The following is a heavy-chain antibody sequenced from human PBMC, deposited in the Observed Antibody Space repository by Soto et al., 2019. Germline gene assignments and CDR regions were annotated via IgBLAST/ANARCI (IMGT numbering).Heavy chain of an antibody. Sequence: QLQLQESGPGLVKPSETLSLTCTVSGGSISSSSYYWGWIRQPPGKGLEYIGSIYYSGSTYYNPSLKRRVTISVDTSKNQFSLKLSSVTAADTAVYYCASSTMRSNWYFDYWGQGTLVTVSS. CDR3: ASSTMRSNWYFDY. D-gene: IGHD3-22*01. CDR1: GGSISSSSYY. CDR2: IYYSGST. J-gene: IGHJ4*02. V-gene: IGHV4-39*01.